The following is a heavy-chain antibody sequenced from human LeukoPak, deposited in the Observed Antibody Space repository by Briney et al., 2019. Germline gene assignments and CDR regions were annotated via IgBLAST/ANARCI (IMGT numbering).Heavy chain of an antibody. J-gene: IGHJ4*02. CDR1: GYSISSGYY. V-gene: IGHV4-38-2*02. Sequence: SETLSLTCTVSGYSISSGYYWGWIRQPPGKGLEWIGEINHSGSTNYNPSLKSRVTISVDTSKNQFSLKLSSVTAADTAVYYCARQALAAGLFDYWGQGTLVTVSS. CDR3: ARQALAAGLFDY. CDR2: INHSGST. D-gene: IGHD6-13*01.